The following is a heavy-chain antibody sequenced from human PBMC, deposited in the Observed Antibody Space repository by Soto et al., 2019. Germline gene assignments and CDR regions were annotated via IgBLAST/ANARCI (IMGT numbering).Heavy chain of an antibody. J-gene: IGHJ4*02. CDR1: GGSISSGCYY. CDR2: INYSGST. D-gene: IGHD5-12*01. Sequence: QVQLQESGPGLVKPSQTLSLTCTVSGGSISSGCYYWSWIRRHPGKGLEWIGYINYSGSTYYNPSLKSRITISLDTSRNQFSLTLTSVTAADTAVYYCAREGRCVGSDYGVDSWGQGTLVTVSS. V-gene: IGHV4-31*03. CDR3: AREGRCVGSDYGVDS.